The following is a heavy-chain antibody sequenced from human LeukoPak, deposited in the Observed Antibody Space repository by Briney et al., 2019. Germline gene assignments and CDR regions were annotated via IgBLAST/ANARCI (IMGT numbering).Heavy chain of an antibody. CDR3: ARDPLAQDYDGDY. CDR1: GFTVSSNY. J-gene: IGHJ4*02. Sequence: GSLRLSCAASGFTVSSNYMSWVRQAPGKGLEWVSVIYSGGSTYYADSVKGRFSISRDNSKNTLYLQMNSLRAEDTAVYYCARDPLAQDYDGDYWGQGTLVTVSS. D-gene: IGHD4-23*01. CDR2: IYSGGST. V-gene: IGHV3-66*02.